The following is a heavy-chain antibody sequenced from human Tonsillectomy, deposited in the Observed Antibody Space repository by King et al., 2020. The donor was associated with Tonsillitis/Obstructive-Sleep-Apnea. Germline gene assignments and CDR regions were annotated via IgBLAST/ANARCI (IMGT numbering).Heavy chain of an antibody. CDR1: GFTFSSYS. J-gene: IGHJ5*02. V-gene: IGHV3-48*02. CDR3: ARGGPLGATIFGVACFDP. CDR2: ISSSSSTI. Sequence: VQLVESGGGLVQPGGSLRLSCAASGFTFSSYSMNWVRQAPGKGLEWVSYISSSSSTIYYADSVKGRFTISRDNAKNSLYLQMNSLRDEDTAVYYCARGGPLGATIFGVACFDPWGQGTLVTVSS. D-gene: IGHD3-3*01.